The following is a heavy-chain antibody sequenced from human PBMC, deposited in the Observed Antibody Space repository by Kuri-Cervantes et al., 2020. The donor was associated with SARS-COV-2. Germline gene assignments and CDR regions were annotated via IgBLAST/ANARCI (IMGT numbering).Heavy chain of an antibody. CDR3: AKPYGDYFGPNDY. V-gene: IGHV3-66*02. CDR1: GFTVSSNY. D-gene: IGHD4-17*01. Sequence: GESLKISWAASGFTVSSNYMSWVRQAPGKGLEWVSVIYSGGSTYYADSVKGRFTISRDNSKNTLYLQMNSLRAEDTAVYYCAKPYGDYFGPNDYWGQGTLVTVSS. J-gene: IGHJ4*02. CDR2: IYSGGST.